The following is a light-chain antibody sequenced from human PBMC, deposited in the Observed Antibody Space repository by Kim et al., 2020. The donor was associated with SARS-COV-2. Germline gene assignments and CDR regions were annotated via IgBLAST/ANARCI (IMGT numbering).Light chain of an antibody. CDR3: QVWDSSIDHRV. V-gene: IGLV3-21*04. Sequence: APGKTARISCGGNNIRSKSVPWYQQRPGQAPVLVIYYDSDRPSGIPERFSGSNSGNTAILTIIRVEAGDEADYYCQVWDSSIDHRVFGGGTQLTVL. CDR2: YDS. J-gene: IGLJ3*02. CDR1: NIRSKS.